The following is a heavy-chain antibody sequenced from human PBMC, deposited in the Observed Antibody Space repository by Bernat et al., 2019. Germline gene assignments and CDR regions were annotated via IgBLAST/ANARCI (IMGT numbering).Heavy chain of an antibody. V-gene: IGHV3-7*04. CDR2: IIQDGSEK. CDR3: ARAQDVVVVDTYFDY. D-gene: IGHD2-15*01. J-gene: IGHJ4*02. Sequence: EVQLVESGGGLVQPGESLRLSCAASGFTFSSYWMTWVRQVPGKGLEWVANIIQDGSEKYYLDSVRGRFTISIDNAKNSLYLQVNSLRAEDTAVYYRARAQDVVVVDTYFDYWGQGTLVTVSS. CDR1: GFTFSSYW.